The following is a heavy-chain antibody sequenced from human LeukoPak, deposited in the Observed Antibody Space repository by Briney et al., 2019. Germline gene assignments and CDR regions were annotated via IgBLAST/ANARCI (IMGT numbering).Heavy chain of an antibody. CDR2: IYDSGST. CDR1: GVTIRSSYYY. V-gene: IGHV4-39*01. J-gene: IGHJ5*02. D-gene: IGHD2-15*01. Sequence: WETLSLTCTVSGVTIRSSYYYWGWVRQPPGKGLEWIGSIYDSGSTYYIPSLKSRLTISVDTPKNQFSLKLNSVTAADTAVYYCARHYWPRRQGTLVTVSS. CDR3: ARHYWP.